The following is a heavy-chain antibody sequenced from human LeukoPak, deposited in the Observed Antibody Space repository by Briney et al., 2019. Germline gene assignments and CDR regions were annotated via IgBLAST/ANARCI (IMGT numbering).Heavy chain of an antibody. J-gene: IGHJ4*02. D-gene: IGHD1-26*01. CDR1: GGSISSSSYY. CDR2: IHHSGRT. V-gene: IGHV4-39*07. Sequence: PSETLSLTGTVSGGSISSSSYYWGWIRQPPGKGLEWIGEIHHSGRTKYNPSLTSRVTISLDTSKSQLSLKLSSVTAADMAVYFCARDDSMSGTAYDYWGQGTLVTVSS. CDR3: ARDDSMSGTAYDY.